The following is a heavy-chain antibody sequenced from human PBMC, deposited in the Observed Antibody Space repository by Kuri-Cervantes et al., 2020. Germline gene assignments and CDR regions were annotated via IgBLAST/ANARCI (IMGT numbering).Heavy chain of an antibody. D-gene: IGHD5-18*01. CDR3: ARDRLAMVV. V-gene: IGHV4-31*03. Sequence: SETLSLTCTVSGGSISSGGYYRSWIRQHPGKGLEWIGYIYYSGSTYFDPSLKSRVTISVDTSKNQFSLKLSSVTAADTAVYYCARDRLAMVVWGQGALVTVSS. J-gene: IGHJ4*02. CDR2: IYYSGST. CDR1: GGSISSGGYY.